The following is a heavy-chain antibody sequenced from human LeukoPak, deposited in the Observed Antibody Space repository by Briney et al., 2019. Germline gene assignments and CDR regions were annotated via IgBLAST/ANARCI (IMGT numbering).Heavy chain of an antibody. J-gene: IGHJ4*02. CDR3: ARESVYGADY. Sequence: SETLSLTCTVSGGSISSYYWSWIRQPPGKGLEWIGYIYYSGSTNYNPSLKSRVIISVDTSKNQFSLKLSSVTAADTAVYYCARESVYGADYWGQGTLVTVSS. CDR2: IYYSGST. D-gene: IGHD2-8*01. V-gene: IGHV4-59*01. CDR1: GGSISSYY.